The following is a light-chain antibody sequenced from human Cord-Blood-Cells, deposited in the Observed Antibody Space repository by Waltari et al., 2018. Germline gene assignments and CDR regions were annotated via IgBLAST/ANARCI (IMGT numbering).Light chain of an antibody. CDR2: KDS. V-gene: IGLV3-25*03. CDR1: ALPKQY. J-gene: IGLJ1*01. Sequence: SYELTQPPSVSVSPGQTARITCPGDALPKQYAYWYQQKQGQAPVLVIYKDSVRPSGIPERFSGSSSGTTVTLTISGVQAEDEADYYCQSADSSGTYVFGTGTKVTVL. CDR3: QSADSSGTYV.